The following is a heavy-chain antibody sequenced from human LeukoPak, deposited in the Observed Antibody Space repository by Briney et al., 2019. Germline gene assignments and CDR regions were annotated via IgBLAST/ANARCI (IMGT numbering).Heavy chain of an antibody. CDR2: IYHSGRT. V-gene: IGHV4-38-2*02. D-gene: IGHD6-13*01. CDR1: GYSISSGYY. Sequence: PSETLSLTCTVSGYSISSGYYWGWIRQPPGKGLEWIGSIYHSGRTFYNPSLKSRVTISVDTSKNQFSLKLSSVTAADTAVYYCASLSYNRVRRTQQLALYFDYWGQGTLVTVSS. CDR3: ASLSYNRVRRTQQLALYFDY. J-gene: IGHJ4*02.